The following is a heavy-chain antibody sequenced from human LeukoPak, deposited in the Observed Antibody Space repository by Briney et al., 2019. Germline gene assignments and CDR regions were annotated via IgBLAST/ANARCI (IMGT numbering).Heavy chain of an antibody. CDR3: ARRVAVTATGTWYFDL. V-gene: IGHV3-64*02. D-gene: IGHD6-19*01. J-gene: IGHJ2*01. CDR1: GFIFSTYT. Sequence: GGSLRLSCAASGFIFSTYTMYWVRQAPGKGLEYVSAINNNGGSTYYADSVKGRFTTSRDNSKNTLYLQMGSLRADDMAVYYCARRVAVTATGTWYFDLWGRGTLVTVSS. CDR2: INNNGGST.